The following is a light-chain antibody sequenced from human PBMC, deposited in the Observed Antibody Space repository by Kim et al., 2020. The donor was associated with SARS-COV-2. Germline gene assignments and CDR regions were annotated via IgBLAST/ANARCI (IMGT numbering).Light chain of an antibody. V-gene: IGLV2-14*03. Sequence: GQSIPISCTGTRRDVGGYNYVSWYQQHPGKAPKLIIYDVSKRPSGVSNRFSGSKSGNTASLTISGLQAEDEADYYCSSYTSSSTSRFGTGTKVTVL. CDR1: RRDVGGYNY. J-gene: IGLJ1*01. CDR2: DVS. CDR3: SSYTSSSTSR.